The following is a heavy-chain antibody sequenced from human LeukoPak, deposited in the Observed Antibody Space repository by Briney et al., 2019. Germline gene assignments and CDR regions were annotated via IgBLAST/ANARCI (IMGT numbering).Heavy chain of an antibody. CDR3: ARAVAGPGMRAFDI. CDR2: ISPSSIYI. D-gene: IGHD6-19*01. V-gene: IGHV3-21*06. J-gene: IGHJ3*02. CDR1: GFTFSTYS. Sequence: GGSLRLSCVASGFTFSTYSMNWVRQAPGKGLEWVSSISPSSIYIYYADSMRGRSTTSRGNAKNSLYLQMNSLRAEDTAVYYCARAVAGPGMRAFDIWGQGTMVTVSS.